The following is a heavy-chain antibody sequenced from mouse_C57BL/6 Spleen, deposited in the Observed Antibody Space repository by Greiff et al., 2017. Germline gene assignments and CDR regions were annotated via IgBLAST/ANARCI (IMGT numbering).Heavy chain of an antibody. Sequence: EVKLMESGGGLVKPGGSLKLSCAASGFTFSSYAMSWVRQTPEKRLEWVETISDGGSYTYYPDNVKGRFTISRDNAKNNLYLQMSHLKSEDTAMYYCARGYDYEDAMYCRGQGTSVTVSS. CDR3: ARGYDYEDAMYC. D-gene: IGHD2-4*01. V-gene: IGHV5-4*03. J-gene: IGHJ4*01. CDR2: ISDGGSYT. CDR1: GFTFSSYA.